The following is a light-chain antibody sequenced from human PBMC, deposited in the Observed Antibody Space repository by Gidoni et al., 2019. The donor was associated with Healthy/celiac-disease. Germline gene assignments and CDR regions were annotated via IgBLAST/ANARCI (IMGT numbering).Light chain of an antibody. Sequence: EIVLTQSPGTLSLSPGERATLSCRASQSVSSSYLAWYQQKPGQAPRLLIYGASSRATGIPDRFSGRGSGTDFTLTISRLGPEDLAVYYCQQYGSSPMCSFGQGTKLEIK. CDR2: GAS. CDR1: QSVSSSY. CDR3: QQYGSSPMCS. J-gene: IGKJ2*04. V-gene: IGKV3-20*01.